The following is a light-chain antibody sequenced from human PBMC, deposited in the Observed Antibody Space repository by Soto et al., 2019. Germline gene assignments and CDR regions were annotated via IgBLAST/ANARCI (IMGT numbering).Light chain of an antibody. CDR2: KAS. V-gene: IGKV1-5*03. CDR1: QTISSW. J-gene: IGKJ1*01. Sequence: DIQMTQSPSTLSGSVGDRVTITCRASQTISSWLAWYQQKPGKAPKLLIYKASTLKSGVTSRFSGSGSGTEFTLTISSLQPDDFATYYRQHYNSYSEAFGQGTKVELK. CDR3: QHYNSYSEA.